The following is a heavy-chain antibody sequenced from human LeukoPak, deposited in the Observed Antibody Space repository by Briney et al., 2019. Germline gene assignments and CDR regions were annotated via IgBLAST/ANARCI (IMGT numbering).Heavy chain of an antibody. V-gene: IGHV3-21*01. CDR3: ARDLICSSTSCYSYYYGMDV. J-gene: IGHJ6*04. CDR1: GFTFSSYS. D-gene: IGHD2-2*01. Sequence: GGSLRLSCAASGFTFSSYSMNWVRQAPGKGLEWVSSISGSSSYIYYADSVKGRFTISRDNAKNSLYLQMNSLRAEDTAVYYCARDLICSSTSCYSYYYGMDVWGKGTTVTVSS. CDR2: ISGSSSYI.